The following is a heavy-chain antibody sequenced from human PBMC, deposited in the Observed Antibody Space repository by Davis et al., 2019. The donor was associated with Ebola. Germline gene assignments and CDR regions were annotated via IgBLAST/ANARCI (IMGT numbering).Heavy chain of an antibody. J-gene: IGHJ6*02. D-gene: IGHD2-15*01. CDR2: INPNSGGT. CDR3: ARVRKTPDYYYGMDV. V-gene: IGHV1-2*02. CDR1: GYTFTGYY. Sequence: AASVKVSCRASGYTFTGYYMHWVRQAPGQGLEWMGWINPNSGGTNYAQKFQGRVTITADESTSTAYMELSSLRSEDTAVYYCARVRKTPDYYYGMDVWGQGTTVTVSS.